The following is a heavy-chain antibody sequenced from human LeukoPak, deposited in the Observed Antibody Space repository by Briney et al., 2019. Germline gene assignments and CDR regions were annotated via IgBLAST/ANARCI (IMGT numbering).Heavy chain of an antibody. CDR2: SHYSGNS. CDR3: ARDRGYYGSGSYSTYYYGMDV. Sequence: SETLSLTCTVSGDSITSYSWSWIRQPPGKALQWIGFSHYSGNSNYNPPLKSRVTMSVDMSRNQVSLRLSSVTAADTAVYYCARDRGYYGSGSYSTYYYGMDVWGQGTTVTVSS. J-gene: IGHJ6*02. D-gene: IGHD3-10*01. CDR1: GDSITSYS. V-gene: IGHV4-59*01.